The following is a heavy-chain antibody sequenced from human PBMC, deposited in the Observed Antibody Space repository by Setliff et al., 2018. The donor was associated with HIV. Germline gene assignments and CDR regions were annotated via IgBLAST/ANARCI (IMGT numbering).Heavy chain of an antibody. V-gene: IGHV3-33*01. Sequence: PGGSLRLSCAASGFTFSRYGMHWVRQAPGKGLEWVALISSDGSNKHYADSVKGRFTISRDNFKNTLYVEMNSLRVGDMAAYYCARDREESLWFGDLHYMDVWGKGTTVTVSS. J-gene: IGHJ6*03. D-gene: IGHD3-10*01. CDR3: ARDREESLWFGDLHYMDV. CDR1: GFTFSRYG. CDR2: ISSDGSNK.